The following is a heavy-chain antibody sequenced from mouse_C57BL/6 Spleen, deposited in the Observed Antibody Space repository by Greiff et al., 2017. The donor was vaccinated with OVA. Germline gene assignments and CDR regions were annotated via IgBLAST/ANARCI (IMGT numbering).Heavy chain of an antibody. Sequence: QVQLQQPGAELVRPGTSVKLSCKASGYTFTSYWMHWVKQRPGQGLEWIGVIDPSDSYTNYNQKFKGKATLTVDTSSSTAYMQLSSLTSEDSAVYYCARGYRRAYFDDWGQGTTLTVSS. V-gene: IGHV1-59*01. D-gene: IGHD2-12*01. J-gene: IGHJ2*01. CDR1: GYTFTSYW. CDR3: ARGYRRAYFDD. CDR2: IDPSDSYT.